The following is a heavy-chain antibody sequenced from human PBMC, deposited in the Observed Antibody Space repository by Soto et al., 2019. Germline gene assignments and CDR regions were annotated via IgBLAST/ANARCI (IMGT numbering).Heavy chain of an antibody. D-gene: IGHD6-25*01. CDR2: IIPIFGTA. V-gene: IGHV1-69*01. CDR3: AREAAPAWLDYYYYGMDV. J-gene: IGHJ6*02. Sequence: QVQLVQSGAEVKKPGSSVKVSCKASGGTFSSYAISWVRQAPGQGLEWMGGIIPIFGTANYAQKFQGRVTITADESTSTAYMELGSLRSEDTAVYYCAREAAPAWLDYYYYGMDVWGQGTTVTVSS. CDR1: GGTFSSYA.